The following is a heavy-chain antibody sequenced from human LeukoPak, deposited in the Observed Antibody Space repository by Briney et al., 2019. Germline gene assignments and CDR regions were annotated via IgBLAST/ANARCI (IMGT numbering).Heavy chain of an antibody. V-gene: IGHV1-2*02. D-gene: IGHD3-3*01. Sequence: ASVKVSCKASGYTFTGYYMHWVRQAPGQGLEWMGWINPNSGGTNYAQKFQGRVTMTRDTSISTAYMELSRLRSDDTAVYYCAREAPTTIFGVVAYKYYYYYMDVWGKGTTVTIS. J-gene: IGHJ6*03. CDR1: GYTFTGYY. CDR2: INPNSGGT. CDR3: AREAPTTIFGVVAYKYYYYYMDV.